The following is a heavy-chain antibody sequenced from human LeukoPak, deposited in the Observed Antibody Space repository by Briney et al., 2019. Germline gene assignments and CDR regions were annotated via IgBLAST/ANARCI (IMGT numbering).Heavy chain of an antibody. J-gene: IGHJ4*02. CDR1: GFTFSSYW. CDR2: ISSSSSYI. D-gene: IGHD5-24*01. V-gene: IGHV3-21*01. Sequence: PGGSLRLSCAASGFTFSSYWMHWVRQAPGKGLVWVSSISSSSSYIYYTDSVKGRFTISRDNAKNSLYLQMNSLRAEDTAVYYCAREPAGYNFDYWGQGTLVTVSS. CDR3: AREPAGYNFDY.